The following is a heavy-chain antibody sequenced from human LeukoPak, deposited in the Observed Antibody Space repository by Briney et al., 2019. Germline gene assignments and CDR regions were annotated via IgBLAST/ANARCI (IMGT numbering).Heavy chain of an antibody. J-gene: IGHJ4*02. V-gene: IGHV3-21*01. CDR2: ISSSSSYI. Sequence: PGGSLRLSCAASGFTFSSYAMSWVRQAPGKGLEWVSSISSSSSYIYYADSVKGRFTISRDNAKNSLYLQMNSLRAEDTAVYYCARGAQVRGVIIHFDYWGQGTLVTVSS. CDR3: ARGAQVRGVIIHFDY. CDR1: GFTFSSYA. D-gene: IGHD3-10*01.